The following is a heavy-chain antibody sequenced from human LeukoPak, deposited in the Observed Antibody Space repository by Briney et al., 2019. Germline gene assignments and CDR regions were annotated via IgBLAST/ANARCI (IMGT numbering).Heavy chain of an antibody. CDR1: GYTFTDYY. CDR3: ARDIWNLRMIYY. Sequence: ASVKVSCKASGYTFTDYYIHWVRQAPGQGLEWMGWINPNSGGTNYAQKFQGRVTTTGDTSISTAYMELSGLRSDDTAVYYCARDIWNLRMIYYWGQGTLVTVSS. D-gene: IGHD1-1*01. J-gene: IGHJ4*02. V-gene: IGHV1-2*02. CDR2: INPNSGGT.